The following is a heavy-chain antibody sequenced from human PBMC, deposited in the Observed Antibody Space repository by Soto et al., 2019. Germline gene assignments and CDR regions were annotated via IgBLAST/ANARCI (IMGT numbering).Heavy chain of an antibody. CDR3: ARDRSFALLEWSPADSYGMDV. CDR2: ISTSNGYT. V-gene: IGHV1-18*01. J-gene: IGHJ6*02. D-gene: IGHD3-3*01. CDR1: GYSFSTYG. Sequence: QVQLVQSAGEVKEPGASLKVACKASGYSFSTYGISWVRQSPGQGLEWMGGISTSNGYTNYAQKFQGRVSMTTDTSTNTGYMEVRSLRSDDTAFYFCARDRSFALLEWSPADSYGMDVWGQGTSVTDSS.